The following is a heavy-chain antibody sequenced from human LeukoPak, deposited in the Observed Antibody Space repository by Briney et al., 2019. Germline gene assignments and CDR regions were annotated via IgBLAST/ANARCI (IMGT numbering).Heavy chain of an antibody. CDR1: GGSISSSSYY. CDR3: ARVGYSYGYNY. J-gene: IGHJ4*02. Sequence: KPSETLSLTCTVSGGSISSSSYYWGWIRQPPGKGLEWIGSIYHSGSTNYNPSLKSRVTISVDKSKNQFSLKLSSVTAADTAVYYCARVGYSYGYNYWGQGTLVTVS. CDR2: IYHSGST. V-gene: IGHV4-39*07. D-gene: IGHD5-18*01.